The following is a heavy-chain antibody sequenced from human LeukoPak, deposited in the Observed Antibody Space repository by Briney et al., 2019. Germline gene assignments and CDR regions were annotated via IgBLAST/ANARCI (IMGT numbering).Heavy chain of an antibody. CDR3: ANSYTSSSRTPFDC. D-gene: IGHD6-6*01. CDR2: ITVSAGST. V-gene: IGHV3-23*01. J-gene: IGHJ4*02. CDR1: GFTFSSYA. Sequence: GGSLRLSCAASGFTFSSYAMSWVRQAPGKGLEWVSSITVSAGSTYYADSVKGRFTISRDNSKNTLYLQTNTLRAEDTAIYYCANSYTSSSRTPFDCWGQGTLVTVSS.